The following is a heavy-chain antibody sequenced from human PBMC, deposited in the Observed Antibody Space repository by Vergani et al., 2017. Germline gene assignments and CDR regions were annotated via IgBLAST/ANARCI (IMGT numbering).Heavy chain of an antibody. Sequence: EVQLVESGGGLVQPGGSLRLSCAASGFTFSSYWMSWVRQAPGKGLEWVANIKQDGSEKYYVDSVKGRFTISRDNAKNSLYMQMNSLRAEDTAVDYCARAPAAAGTPCAFDIWGQGTMVTVSS. CDR1: GFTFSSYW. V-gene: IGHV3-7*01. CDR3: ARAPAAAGTPCAFDI. D-gene: IGHD6-13*01. J-gene: IGHJ3*02. CDR2: IKQDGSEK.